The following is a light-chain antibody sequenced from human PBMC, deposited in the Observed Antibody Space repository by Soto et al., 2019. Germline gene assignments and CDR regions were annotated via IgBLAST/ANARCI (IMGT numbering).Light chain of an antibody. J-gene: IGKJ2*01. V-gene: IGKV3-20*01. CDR2: GAS. CDR1: QSVSSSY. Sequence: EIVLTQSPGTLSLSPGERATLSCRAGQSVSSSYLAWYQQKPGQAPRLLIYGASSRATGIPDRFSGSGSGTDFTLTISRLEPEDFAVYFCQHYGNSPPFTFGQGTKVEIK. CDR3: QHYGNSPPFT.